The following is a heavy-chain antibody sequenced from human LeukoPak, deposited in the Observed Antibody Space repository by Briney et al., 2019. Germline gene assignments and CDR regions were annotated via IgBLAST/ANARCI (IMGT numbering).Heavy chain of an antibody. CDR3: ARGETVQEAHFDC. D-gene: IGHD2-21*02. J-gene: IGHJ4*01. CDR1: GYTFTRLA. Sequence: ASVNVSCKVSGYTFTRLAIHWVRQATGQGLGWRGWMNPNNGDTGYAQKFQGRVTITRNSSIITAYVELSSVRCEDRAVYCCARGETVQEAHFDCWG. CDR2: MNPNNGDT. V-gene: IGHV1-8*01.